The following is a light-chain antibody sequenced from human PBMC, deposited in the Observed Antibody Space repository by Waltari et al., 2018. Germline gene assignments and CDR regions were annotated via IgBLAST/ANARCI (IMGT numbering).Light chain of an antibody. J-gene: IGKJ1*01. CDR3: QQYYSSPAT. CDR2: AAS. CDR1: QSISSY. Sequence: AIRITQSPSSLSASTGDRVTITCRASQSISSYLAWYQQKPGKAPKVLLYAASTLQSGVPSRFSGSGSGTDFTLTIRCLQSEDFAIYYCQQYYSSPATFGQGTKV. V-gene: IGKV1-8*01.